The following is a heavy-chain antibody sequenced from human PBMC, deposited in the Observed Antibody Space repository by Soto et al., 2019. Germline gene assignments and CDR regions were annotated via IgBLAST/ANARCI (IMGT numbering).Heavy chain of an antibody. Sequence: GGSLRLSCAASGFTFNNAWMSWVRQAPGKGLEWVGRIKKLTDGGTTDYAAPVKGRFTISRDDSKNTLYLQMDSLKTEDTAFYYCTTGTGSFTIGFWGQGTLFTVSS. D-gene: IGHD3-3*01. J-gene: IGHJ4*02. CDR3: TTGTGSFTIGF. V-gene: IGHV3-15*01. CDR2: IKKLTDGGTT. CDR1: GFTFNNAW.